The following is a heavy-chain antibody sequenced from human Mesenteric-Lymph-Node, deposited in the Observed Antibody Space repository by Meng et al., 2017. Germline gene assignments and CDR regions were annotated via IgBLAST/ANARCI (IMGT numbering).Heavy chain of an antibody. CDR3: ARVLSYGDYEGGWWFDP. V-gene: IGHV4-4*02. CDR1: GGSISSNNW. Sequence: QVRLQESGPGLVKASGTLSLTGAVSGGSISSNNWWSWVRQSPGKGLEVIGEIYHSGTTNYNPSLKSRVTISIDKSKNQFSLKLNSVTDADTAVYYCARVLSYGDYEGGWWFDPWGQGTLVTVSS. J-gene: IGHJ5*02. D-gene: IGHD4-17*01. CDR2: IYHSGTT.